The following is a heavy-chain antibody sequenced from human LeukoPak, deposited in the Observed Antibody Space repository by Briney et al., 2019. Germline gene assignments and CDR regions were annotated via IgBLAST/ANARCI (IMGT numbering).Heavy chain of an antibody. CDR1: GFTFSSYE. D-gene: IGHD2-15*01. Sequence: PGGSLRLSCVASGFTFSSYEMNWVRQAPGKGLEWVSYISKSDSTIYYADSVKGRFTISRDNAKNSLYLQMNSLRAEDTAVYYCARVCSGGSCYRDYWGQGTLVTVSS. V-gene: IGHV3-48*03. J-gene: IGHJ4*02. CDR2: ISKSDSTI. CDR3: ARVCSGGSCYRDY.